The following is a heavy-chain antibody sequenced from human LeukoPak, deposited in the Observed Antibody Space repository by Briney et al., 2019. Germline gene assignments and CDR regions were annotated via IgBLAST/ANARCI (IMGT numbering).Heavy chain of an antibody. CDR1: GMSFNFYS. Sequence: PSETLSLTCGVSGMSFNFYSWTWIRQTPGKGLEWIGEFNPSGDTNYNPSLKTRVTISVDTSKNQFSLNLRSVTVGDTAVYYCARGSPTITMAWGNAFDIWGRGAMVTVSS. J-gene: IGHJ3*02. CDR3: ARGSPTITMAWGNAFDI. V-gene: IGHV4-34*01. CDR2: FNPSGDT. D-gene: IGHD3-10*01.